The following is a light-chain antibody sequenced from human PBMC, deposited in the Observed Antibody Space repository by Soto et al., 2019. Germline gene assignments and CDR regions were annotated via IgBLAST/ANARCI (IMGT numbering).Light chain of an antibody. V-gene: IGKV1-6*01. J-gene: IGKJ4*01. CDR1: QGIGND. CDR2: AAS. CDR3: QQYGVSQGP. Sequence: AIQLTQSPSSLSASVGDRVTISCRASQGIGNDLAWYQQKPGKAPRLLIFAASNLQSGVPSRFSGSGSGTDFTLTISRLEPEDFAVYYCQQYGVSQGPFGGGTKVDI.